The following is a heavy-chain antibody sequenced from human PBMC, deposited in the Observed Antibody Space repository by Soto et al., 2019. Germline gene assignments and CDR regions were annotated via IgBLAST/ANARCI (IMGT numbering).Heavy chain of an antibody. V-gene: IGHV3-11*05. D-gene: IGHD6-25*01. CDR3: AREGSAGNFDY. Sequence: QVQLVESGGGLVKPGGSLRVSCAASGFTFDDYYMTWIRQAPGKGLEWVSDISSTGSDTNYADSVKGRCTISRDNTKNSLYPHLNSLRAEDTAVYYCAREGSAGNFDYRGQGTLVTVPS. CDR1: GFTFDDYY. J-gene: IGHJ4*02. CDR2: ISSTGSDT.